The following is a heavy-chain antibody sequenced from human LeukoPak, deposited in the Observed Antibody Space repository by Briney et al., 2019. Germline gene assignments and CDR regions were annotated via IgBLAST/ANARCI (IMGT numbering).Heavy chain of an antibody. Sequence: GGSLRLSCAASGFTFSSYGMHWVRQAPGKELEWVAVIWYDGSNKYYADSVKGRFTISRDNSKNTLYLQMNSLRAEDTAVYYCARYCSSTSCYTYGMDVWGQGTTVTVSS. CDR3: ARYCSSTSCYTYGMDV. CDR2: IWYDGSNK. CDR1: GFTFSSYG. D-gene: IGHD2-2*01. J-gene: IGHJ6*02. V-gene: IGHV3-33*01.